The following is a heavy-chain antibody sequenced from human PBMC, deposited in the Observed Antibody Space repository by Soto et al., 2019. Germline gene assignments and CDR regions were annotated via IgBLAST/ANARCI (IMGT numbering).Heavy chain of an antibody. J-gene: IGHJ6*02. CDR1: GLTFSSSA. V-gene: IGHV3-30*03. CDR2: ISYDGSNK. CDR3: AAETNSYFYGMDV. Sequence: QVQLVESGGGVVQPGRSLRLSCAASGLTFSSSAMHWVRQAPGKGLEWVALISYDGSNKYYVDSVKGRFTISRDNSKNTLDLQMNSLREEDTAVYYCAAETNSYFYGMDVWGHGTTVTVSS.